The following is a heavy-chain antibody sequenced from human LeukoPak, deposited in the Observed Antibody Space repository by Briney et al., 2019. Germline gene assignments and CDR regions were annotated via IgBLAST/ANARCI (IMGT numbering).Heavy chain of an antibody. CDR2: ISGSGGST. V-gene: IGHV3-23*01. CDR1: GFTFSSYA. D-gene: IGHD3-22*01. Sequence: GGSLRLSCAASGFTFSSYAMSWVRRAPGKGLEWVSAISGSGGSTYYADSVKGRFTISRDNSKNTLYLQMNSLRAEDTAVYYCAKDRKGGYYDSSGLDYWGQGTLVTVSS. J-gene: IGHJ4*02. CDR3: AKDRKGGYYDSSGLDY.